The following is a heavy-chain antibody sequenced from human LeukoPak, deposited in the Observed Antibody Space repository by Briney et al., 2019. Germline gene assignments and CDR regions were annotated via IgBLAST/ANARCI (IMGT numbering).Heavy chain of an antibody. V-gene: IGHV1-2*02. J-gene: IGHJ6*03. D-gene: IGHD4-17*01. Sequence: ASVKVSCKASRYTFTGYYMHWVRQAPGQGLEWMGWINPNSGSTNYAQKFQGRVTMTRDTSISTAYMELSRLRSDDTAVYYCAREGDGEGYYYYMDVWGKGTTVTVSS. CDR1: RYTFTGYY. CDR2: INPNSGST. CDR3: AREGDGEGYYYYMDV.